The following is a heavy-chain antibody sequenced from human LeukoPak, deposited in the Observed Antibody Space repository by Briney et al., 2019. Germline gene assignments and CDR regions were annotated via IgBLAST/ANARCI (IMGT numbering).Heavy chain of an antibody. D-gene: IGHD2/OR15-2a*01. CDR1: GYTFTSYG. V-gene: IGHV1-18*04. Sequence: ASVKVSFKASGYTFTSYGISWVRQAPGQGLEWMGWISAYNGNTNYAQKLQGRVTMTTDTSTSTAYMELRSLRSDDTAVYYCARERGPSQYFPFDYWGQGTLVTVSS. CDR2: ISAYNGNT. J-gene: IGHJ4*02. CDR3: ARERGPSQYFPFDY.